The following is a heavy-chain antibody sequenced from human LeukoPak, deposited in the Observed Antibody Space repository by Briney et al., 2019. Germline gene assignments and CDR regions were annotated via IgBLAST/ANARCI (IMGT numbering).Heavy chain of an antibody. CDR2: ISSGSSYI. Sequence: GGSLRLSCAASGFTFSSYSMNWVRQAPGKGLEWVSSISSGSSYIYYADSVKGRFTISRDNAKNSLYLQMNSLRAEDTAVYYCARRIQATPTSWGFDYWGQGTLVTVSS. CDR1: GFTFSSYS. D-gene: IGHD5-18*01. V-gene: IGHV3-21*01. CDR3: ARRIQATPTSWGFDY. J-gene: IGHJ4*02.